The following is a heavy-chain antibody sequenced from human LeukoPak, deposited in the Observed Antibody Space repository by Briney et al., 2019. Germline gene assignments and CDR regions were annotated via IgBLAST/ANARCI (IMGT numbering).Heavy chain of an antibody. CDR3: ARGLLLFGGGGAFDI. CDR1: GFTFSDYY. Sequence: GGSLRLSCAASGFTFSDYYMCWIRQAPGKGLEWVSYISSSSSYTNYADSVKGRFTISRDNAKNSLYLQMNSLRAEDTAVYYCARGLLLFGGGGAFDIWGQGTMVTVSS. V-gene: IGHV3-11*03. D-gene: IGHD3-10*01. J-gene: IGHJ3*02. CDR2: ISSSSSYT.